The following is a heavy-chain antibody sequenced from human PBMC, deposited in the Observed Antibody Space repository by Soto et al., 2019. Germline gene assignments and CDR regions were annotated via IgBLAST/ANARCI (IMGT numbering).Heavy chain of an antibody. CDR2: INHSGST. CDR3: ARGEYCSSTSCPKNWFDP. J-gene: IGHJ5*02. D-gene: IGHD2-2*01. V-gene: IGHV4-34*01. CDR1: GGSFSGYY. Sequence: SETLSLTCAVYGGSFSGYYWSWIRQPPGKGLEWIGEINHSGSTNYNPSLKSRVTISVDTSKNQFSLKLSSVTAADTAVYYCARGEYCSSTSCPKNWFDPWGQGTLVTVSS.